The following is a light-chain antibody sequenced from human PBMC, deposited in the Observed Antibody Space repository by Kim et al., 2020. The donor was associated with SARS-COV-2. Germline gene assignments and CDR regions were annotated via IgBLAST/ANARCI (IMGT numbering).Light chain of an antibody. CDR3: AAWDGSLSALV. CDR1: HSNIGSSY. CDR2: RSN. V-gene: IGLV1-47*01. Sequence: QSVLTQPPSASGTPGQRVSISCSGSHSNIGSSYVYWYQQFPGMAPKLLIYRSNQWPSGVPDRFSGSKSGTSASLAISGLRSEDEADYYCAAWDGSLSALVFGGGTQLTVL. J-gene: IGLJ3*02.